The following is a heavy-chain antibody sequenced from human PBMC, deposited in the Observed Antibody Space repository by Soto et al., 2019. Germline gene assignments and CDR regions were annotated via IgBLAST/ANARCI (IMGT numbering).Heavy chain of an antibody. J-gene: IGHJ6*02. CDR2: ISYDGSNK. D-gene: IGHD2-15*01. V-gene: IGHV3-30-3*01. CDR1: GFTFSSYA. Sequence: ESGGGVVQPGRSLRLSCAASGFTFSSYAMHWVRQAPGKGLEWVAVISYDGSNKYYADSVKGRFTISRDNSKNTLYLQMNSLRAEDTAVYYCARERCSGGSCLYYYGMDVWGQGTTVTVSS. CDR3: ARERCSGGSCLYYYGMDV.